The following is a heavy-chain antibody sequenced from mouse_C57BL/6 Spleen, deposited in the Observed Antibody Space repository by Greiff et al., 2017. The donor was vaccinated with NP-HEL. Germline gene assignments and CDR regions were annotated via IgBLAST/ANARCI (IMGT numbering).Heavy chain of an antibody. V-gene: IGHV5-17*01. CDR2: ISSGSSTI. J-gene: IGHJ4*01. CDR3: ARPYYGNAYAMDY. CDR1: GFTFSDYG. Sequence: DVKLVESGGGLVKPGGSLKLSCAASGFTFSDYGMHWVRQAPEKGLEWVAYISSGSSTIYYADTVKGRFTISRDNAKNTLFLQMTSLRSEDTAMYYFARPYYGNAYAMDYWGQGTSVTVSS. D-gene: IGHD2-10*01.